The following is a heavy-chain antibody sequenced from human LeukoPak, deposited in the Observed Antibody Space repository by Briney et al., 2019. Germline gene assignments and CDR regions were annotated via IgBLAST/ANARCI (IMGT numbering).Heavy chain of an antibody. CDR1: GFTFTSYA. Sequence: PGGSLRLSCAASGFTFTSYAMSWVRQAPGKGLEWVSSISGSGSYYADSVKGRFTISRDYSKNTLYLQMNSLRAEDTAVYFCGNTGPGGADHHSDDWGKGTLVTVSS. CDR3: GNTGPGGADHHSDD. J-gene: IGHJ4*02. D-gene: IGHD1-26*01. CDR2: ISGSGS. V-gene: IGHV3-23*01.